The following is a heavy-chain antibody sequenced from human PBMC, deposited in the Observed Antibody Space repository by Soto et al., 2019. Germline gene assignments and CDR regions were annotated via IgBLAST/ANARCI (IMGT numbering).Heavy chain of an antibody. J-gene: IGHJ5*02. CDR1: GGSISSYY. CDR2: IYYSGST. CDR3: ARWVNYYDSSGSSWFDP. Sequence: PSETLSLTCTVSGGSISSYYWSWIRQPPGKGLEWIGYIYYSGSTNYNPSLKSRVTISVDTSKNQFSLKLSSVTAADTALYYCARWVNYYDSSGSSWFDPWGQGALVTVS. D-gene: IGHD3-22*01. V-gene: IGHV4-59*01.